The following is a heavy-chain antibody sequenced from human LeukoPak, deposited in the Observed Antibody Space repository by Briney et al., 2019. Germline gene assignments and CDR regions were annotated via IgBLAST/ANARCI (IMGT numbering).Heavy chain of an antibody. CDR3: VREAVHRRDLDY. Sequence: PGGSLRLSCAASGFTFSSYAMSWVRQAPGKGLEWVSAISGSGGSTYYADSLKGRFTISRDNAKNSLFLQMNSLRVEDTAVYYCVREAVHRRDLDYWGQGSLVTVSS. D-gene: IGHD1-14*01. J-gene: IGHJ4*02. V-gene: IGHV3-23*01. CDR1: GFTFSSYA. CDR2: ISGSGGST.